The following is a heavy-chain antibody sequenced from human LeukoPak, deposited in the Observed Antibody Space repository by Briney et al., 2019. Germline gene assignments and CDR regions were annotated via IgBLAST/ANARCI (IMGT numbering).Heavy chain of an antibody. CDR1: GFTFSNYA. CDR2: ITGDGGGS. Sequence: GGSLRLSCAASGFTFSNYAMSWVRQAPGKGLEWVSAITGDGGGSYYADSVKGRFTISRDNSKNTLYLQVTSLRAEDTAVYYCAKRDAYDTSGFSPLFDYRGQGTLVTVSS. D-gene: IGHD3-22*01. CDR3: AKRDAYDTSGFSPLFDY. V-gene: IGHV3-23*01. J-gene: IGHJ4*02.